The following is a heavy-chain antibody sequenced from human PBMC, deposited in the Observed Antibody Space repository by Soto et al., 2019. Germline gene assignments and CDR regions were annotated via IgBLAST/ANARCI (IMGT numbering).Heavy chain of an antibody. Sequence: QVQLVQSGAEVKKPGSSVKVSCKASGGTFSSYAISWVRQAPGQGLEWMGGIIPIFGTANYAQKLQGRVTSIADESTSTAYRELSSLRSEDTAVYYCARARSSSWYFPSDPWGQGALVTVSS. D-gene: IGHD6-13*01. CDR1: GGTFSSYA. J-gene: IGHJ5*02. V-gene: IGHV1-69*01. CDR3: ARARSSSWYFPSDP. CDR2: IIPIFGTA.